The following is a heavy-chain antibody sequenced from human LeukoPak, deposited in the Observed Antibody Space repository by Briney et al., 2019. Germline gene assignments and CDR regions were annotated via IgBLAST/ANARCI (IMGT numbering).Heavy chain of an antibody. Sequence: GGSLRLSCAASGFPFRGYWMHWVRQAPGKGLVWVSRINNDGSTTNYADSVKGRFTISRDNAKNTLYLQMNSLSAEDTAVYYCVVICSNGCPLWGQGSLVTVSS. V-gene: IGHV3-74*01. CDR3: VVICSNGCPL. CDR2: INNDGSTT. J-gene: IGHJ4*02. CDR1: GFPFRGYW. D-gene: IGHD6-19*01.